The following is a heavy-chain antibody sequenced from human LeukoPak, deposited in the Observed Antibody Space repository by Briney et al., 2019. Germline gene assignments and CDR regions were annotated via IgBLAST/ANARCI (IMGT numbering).Heavy chain of an antibody. CDR2: INPNSGGT. CDR3: ARDRGDTAMVLYYYYMDV. J-gene: IGHJ6*03. CDR1: GYTFTGYY. Sequence: ASVQVSCKASGYTFTGYYMHWVRQAPGQGLEWMGWINPNSGGTNYAQKFQGRVTMTRDTSISTAYMELSRLRSDDTAVYYCARDRGDTAMVLYYYYMDVWGKGTTVTVSS. D-gene: IGHD5-18*01. V-gene: IGHV1-2*02.